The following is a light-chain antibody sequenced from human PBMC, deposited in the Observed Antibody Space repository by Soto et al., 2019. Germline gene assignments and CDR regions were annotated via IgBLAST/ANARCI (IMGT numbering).Light chain of an antibody. J-gene: IGKJ4*01. Sequence: DIQMTQSPSTLSASVGDRVTITCRASQSISSWLAWYQQKPGKAPKLLIYDASSLESGVPSRFSGSGSGTGFTLAISSLQPDDFATYYCQQYNSYSGSVFGGGTKVEIK. CDR3: QQYNSYSGSV. V-gene: IGKV1-5*01. CDR1: QSISSW. CDR2: DAS.